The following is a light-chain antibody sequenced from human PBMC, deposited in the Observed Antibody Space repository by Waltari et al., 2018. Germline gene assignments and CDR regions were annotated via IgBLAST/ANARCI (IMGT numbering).Light chain of an antibody. CDR2: DFS. Sequence: QSALTQPAPVSGSPGQSITISCTGTSSDVGAYNYVSWYQQHPGQVPKLLISDFSHRPAGVSLRFSGLQAEDEADYYCISYTTSDTMIFGGGTKLTVL. V-gene: IGLV2-14*03. CDR3: ISYTTSDTMI. CDR1: SSDVGAYNY. J-gene: IGLJ2*01.